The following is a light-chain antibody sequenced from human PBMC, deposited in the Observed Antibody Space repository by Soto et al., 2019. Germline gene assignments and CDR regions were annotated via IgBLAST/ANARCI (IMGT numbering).Light chain of an antibody. J-gene: IGLJ1*01. CDR2: SNN. Sequence: QSVLTQPPSVSGAPGQRVTISCTGSSSNIGARFDVHWYQQLPVSAPKLLIYSNNNRPSGVPDRFSVSRSATSASLAITGLQAADEADYSCPSYDSSLSAYVFGTATKLTVL. CDR1: SSNIGARFD. V-gene: IGLV1-40*01. CDR3: PSYDSSLSAYV.